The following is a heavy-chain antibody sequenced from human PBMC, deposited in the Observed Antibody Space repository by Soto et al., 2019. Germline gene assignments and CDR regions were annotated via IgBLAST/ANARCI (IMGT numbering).Heavy chain of an antibody. CDR3: ARDIGRGSTSDY. V-gene: IGHV1-2*02. CDR1: GYTFIGYY. D-gene: IGHD6-13*01. Sequence: QVQLVQSGPEVKEPGASVKVSCKASGYTFIGYYVHWVRQAPGQGLEWMGWINPNSGGTNYAQKFQGRVTMTRYTSITTAYMELSRLRSDDTAVYYCARDIGRGSTSDYWGQGTLVTVSS. J-gene: IGHJ4*02. CDR2: INPNSGGT.